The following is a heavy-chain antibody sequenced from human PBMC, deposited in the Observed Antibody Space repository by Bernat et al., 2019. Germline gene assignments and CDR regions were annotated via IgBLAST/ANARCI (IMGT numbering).Heavy chain of an antibody. CDR3: ARHGVSTGYHYYYYGMDV. CDR1: AGSISSNNYF. J-gene: IGHJ6*02. V-gene: IGHV4-39*01. Sequence: QLQLQESGPGLVKPSETLSLTCTVSAGSISSNNYFWGWIREPPGKGLEWIGSVYSSGSTNYNPSLKSRVTISVDTSKNQFSLKLSSVTAADTAVYYCARHGVSTGYHYYYYGMDVWGQGTTVTVSS. CDR2: VYSSGST. D-gene: IGHD3-9*01.